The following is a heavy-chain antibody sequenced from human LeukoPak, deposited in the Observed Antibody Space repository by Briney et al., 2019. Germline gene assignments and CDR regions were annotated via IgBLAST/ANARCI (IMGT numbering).Heavy chain of an antibody. CDR3: ARRRITMVRGVPGGYYFDY. J-gene: IGHJ4*02. CDR1: GYTFSSYW. CDR2: IYPGDSHI. Sequence: GESLKISCKGSGYTFSSYWIGWVRQMPGKGLEWMGLIYPGDSHIRYSPSLQGQVTISADKSISTAYLQWSSLKASDTAMYYCARRRITMVRGVPGGYYFDYWGQGTLVTVSS. D-gene: IGHD3-10*01. V-gene: IGHV5-51*01.